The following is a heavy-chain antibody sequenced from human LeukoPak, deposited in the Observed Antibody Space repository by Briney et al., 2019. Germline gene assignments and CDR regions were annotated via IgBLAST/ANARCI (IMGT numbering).Heavy chain of an antibody. V-gene: IGHV3-23*01. J-gene: IGHJ3*01. Sequence: AVSLSLSCAASTFTFSTFAMSWLRQAPGKGREWVCATSGNGVKRYYSDSVKGRFTISRDNSKNMLYLQMNSLVAEDTAIYYCAKDRAYAFDLWGQGTLVTVSS. CDR3: AKDRAYAFDL. CDR1: TFTFSTFA. CDR2: TSGNGVKR.